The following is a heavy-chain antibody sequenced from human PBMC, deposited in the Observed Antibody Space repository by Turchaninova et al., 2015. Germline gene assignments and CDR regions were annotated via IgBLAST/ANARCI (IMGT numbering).Heavy chain of an antibody. CDR3: ARPVAAGTPSYFDY. Sequence: QLQLQESGPGLVKPSETLSLPCTVSGGSISSSSYPWGWIRHPPGKGLEWIGSIYYSGSTYYNPSLKSRVTISVDTSKNQFSLKLSSVTAADTAVYYCARPVAAGTPSYFDYWGQGTLVTVSS. CDR2: IYYSGST. V-gene: IGHV4-39*01. D-gene: IGHD6-13*01. CDR1: GGSISSSSYP. J-gene: IGHJ4*02.